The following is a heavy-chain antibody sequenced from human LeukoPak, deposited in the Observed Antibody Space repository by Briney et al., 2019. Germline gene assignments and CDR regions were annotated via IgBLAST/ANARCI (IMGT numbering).Heavy chain of an antibody. J-gene: IGHJ4*02. D-gene: IGHD3-10*01. V-gene: IGHV3-30*18. CDR1: GFTFSSYG. Sequence: PGGSLRLSCAASGFTFSSYGMHWVRQAPGKGLEWVAVISYDGSNKHYADSVKGRFTISRDNSKNTLYLQMNSLRAEDTAVYYCAKDWDYYGSGSLSPPFDYWGQGTLVTVSS. CDR2: ISYDGSNK. CDR3: AKDWDYYGSGSLSPPFDY.